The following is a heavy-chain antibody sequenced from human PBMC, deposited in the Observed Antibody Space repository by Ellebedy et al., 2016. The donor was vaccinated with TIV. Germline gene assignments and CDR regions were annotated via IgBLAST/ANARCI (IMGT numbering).Heavy chain of an antibody. V-gene: IGHV1-3*04. D-gene: IGHD2-21*02. Sequence: AASVKVSCKASGYTFASYALHWVRQAPGQRLEWMGRINTGNGDTKYSQKFQGRVTITADKSTSTAYMELSSLRSEDTAVYYCARGATYCGGDCYSYFDYWGQGTLVTVSS. CDR3: ARGATYCGGDCYSYFDY. CDR1: GYTFASYA. CDR2: INTGNGDT. J-gene: IGHJ4*02.